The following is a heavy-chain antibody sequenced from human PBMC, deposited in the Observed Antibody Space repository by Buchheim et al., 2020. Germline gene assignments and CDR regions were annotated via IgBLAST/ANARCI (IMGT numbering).Heavy chain of an antibody. J-gene: IGHJ6*02. V-gene: IGHV3-72*01. D-gene: IGHD4-11*01. CDR1: GFTFSDHY. CDR3: AYSNNRGYTNYGVDV. Sequence: EVQLVESGGGLVQPGGSLRLSCAASGFTFSDHYMDWVRQAPGKGLEWVARIRNKANSYTTAYVPSVQGRFTISRDESRRSLFLQMNSLKTEDTAVYYCAYSNNRGYTNYGVDVWGQGTT. CDR2: IRNKANSYTT.